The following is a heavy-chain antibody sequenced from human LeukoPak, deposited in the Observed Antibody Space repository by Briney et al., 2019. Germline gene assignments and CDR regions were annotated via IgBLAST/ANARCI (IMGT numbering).Heavy chain of an antibody. J-gene: IGHJ5*02. CDR2: IKQDGSEK. CDR3: ARYGDYPFNWFDP. CDR1: GFIFSSYA. D-gene: IGHD4-17*01. V-gene: IGHV3-7*01. Sequence: PGGSLRLSCAASGFIFSSYAMSWVRQAPGKGLEWVANIKQDGSEKYYVDSVKGRFTISRDNAKNSLYLQMNSLRAEDTAVYYCARYGDYPFNWFDPWGQGTLVTVSS.